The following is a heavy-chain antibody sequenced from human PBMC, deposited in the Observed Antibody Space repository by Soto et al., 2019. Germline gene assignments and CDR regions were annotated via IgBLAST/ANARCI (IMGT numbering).Heavy chain of an antibody. V-gene: IGHV3-53*04. D-gene: IGHD6-19*01. Sequence: EVQLEESGGDLVQPGGSLRLSCAASGFSVNANYMTWVRQAPGKGLEWVSIIYNSGSTFYADSVKGRFSISRLTTKNTPFLQMNNLRPEDTAVYYCARGGYSSGWYHGAFDVWGQGTMVTVSS. CDR3: ARGGYSSGWYHGAFDV. CDR1: GFSVNANY. CDR2: IYNSGST. J-gene: IGHJ3*01.